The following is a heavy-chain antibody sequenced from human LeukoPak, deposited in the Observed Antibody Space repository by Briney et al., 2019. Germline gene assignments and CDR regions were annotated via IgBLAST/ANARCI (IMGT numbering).Heavy chain of an antibody. Sequence: GGSLRLSCAASGFTFSSYEMNWVRQAPGKGLEWVANIKQDGSEKYYVDSVKGRFTISRDNAKNSLYLQMNSLRAEDTAVFYCARDGTYTDYDPDFDIWGQGTLVTVSS. D-gene: IGHD5-12*01. CDR3: ARDGTYTDYDPDFDI. J-gene: IGHJ4*02. CDR1: GFTFSSYE. CDR2: IKQDGSEK. V-gene: IGHV3-7*04.